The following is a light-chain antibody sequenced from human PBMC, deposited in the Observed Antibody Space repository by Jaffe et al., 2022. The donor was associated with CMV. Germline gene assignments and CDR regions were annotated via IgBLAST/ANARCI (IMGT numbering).Light chain of an antibody. V-gene: IGLV3-25*03. CDR1: ALPKKY. J-gene: IGLJ2*01. CDR3: QSADSSGSYVV. Sequence: SYDLTQPPSVSVSPGQTATITCSGDALPKKYLSWYQQKPGQAPVLVIYKDNERPSGIPERFSGSSSGTAVTLTISGVQAEDEADYYCQSADSSGSYVVFGGGTTLTVL. CDR2: KDN.